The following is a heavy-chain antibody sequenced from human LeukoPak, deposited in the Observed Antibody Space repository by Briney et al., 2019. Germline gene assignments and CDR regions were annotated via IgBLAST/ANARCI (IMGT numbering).Heavy chain of an antibody. V-gene: IGHV3-30*03. CDR2: ISYDGSNK. CDR1: GFTFSSYG. J-gene: IGHJ4*02. Sequence: GGSLRLSCAPSGFTFSSYGMHWVRQAPGKGLEWAAVISYDGSNKYYADSVKGRFTISRDNSKNTLYLQMNSLRAEDTAVYYCAVAYSSSGYYPVDYWCQGTLVIVSS. D-gene: IGHD3-22*01. CDR3: AVAYSSSGYYPVDY.